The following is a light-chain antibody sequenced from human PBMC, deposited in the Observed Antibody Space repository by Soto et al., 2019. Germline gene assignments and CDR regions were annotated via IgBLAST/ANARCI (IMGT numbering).Light chain of an antibody. CDR1: SSNIGDNF. J-gene: IGLJ2*01. CDR2: DNS. CDR3: ATWDSKLSAVV. V-gene: IGLV1-51*01. Sequence: QSVLTQPPSMSAAPGQKVPISCSGSSSNIGDNFVSWYQHLPGTDPKLLIFDNSQRPSEIPDRFFGSKSGTIATLAITGPPTGDEAVYYCATWDSKLSAVVFGGGTKVTVL.